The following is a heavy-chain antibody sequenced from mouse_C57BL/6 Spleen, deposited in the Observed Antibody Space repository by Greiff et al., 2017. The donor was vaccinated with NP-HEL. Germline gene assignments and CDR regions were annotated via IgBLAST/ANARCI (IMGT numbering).Heavy chain of an antibody. D-gene: IGHD1-1*01. J-gene: IGHJ2*01. CDR3: ARGGRGVVAHYFDY. CDR1: GFNIKDYY. V-gene: IGHV14-2*01. CDR2: IDPEAGET. Sequence: EVQLQQSGAELVKPGASVKLSCTASGFNIKDYYMHWVKQRTEQGLEWIGRIDPEAGETKYAPKFQGKATITADTSSNTSNLQLSSLTSEDTAVYYCARGGRGVVAHYFDYWGQGTTLTVSS.